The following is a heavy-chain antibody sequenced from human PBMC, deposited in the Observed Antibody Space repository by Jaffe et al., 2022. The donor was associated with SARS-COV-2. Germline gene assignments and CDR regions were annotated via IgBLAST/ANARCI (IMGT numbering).Heavy chain of an antibody. J-gene: IGHJ4*02. D-gene: IGHD3-22*01. Sequence: EVQLVESGGGLIQPGGSLRLSCAASGFTVSSNYMSWVRQAPGKGLEWVSVIYSGGSTYYADSVKGRFTISRDNSKNTLYLQMNSLRAEDTAVYYCARESDPDSSGYPYYFDYWGQGTLVTVSS. V-gene: IGHV3-53*01. CDR2: IYSGGST. CDR3: ARESDPDSSGYPYYFDY. CDR1: GFTVSSNY.